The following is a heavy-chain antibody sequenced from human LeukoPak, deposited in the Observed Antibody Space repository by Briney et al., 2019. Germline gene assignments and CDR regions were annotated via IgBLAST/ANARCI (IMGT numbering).Heavy chain of an antibody. V-gene: IGHV4-38-2*02. J-gene: IGHJ4*02. CDR2: IHYSGST. Sequence: SETLSLTCNVSGYSISSDYYWGWIRQPPGKELEWIGSIHYSGSTSYNPSLKSRVTISGDTSKNQFSLKLSSVTAADTAVYYCAGGFRGPNFDYWGKGTLVT. D-gene: IGHD3-10*01. CDR1: GYSISSDYY. CDR3: AGGFRGPNFDY.